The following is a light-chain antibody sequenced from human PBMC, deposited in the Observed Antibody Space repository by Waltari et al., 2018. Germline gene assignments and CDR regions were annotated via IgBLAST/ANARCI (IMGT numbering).Light chain of an antibody. CDR3: QQYNDWPPPT. CDR1: QSVSHD. CDR2: AAS. Sequence: ELVMTQSPVTLSVSPGERVTLSCRASQSVSHDLAWYQQKPGQTPRLLIFAASTRATGIPARFIGRGSGTEFTLIISSMQSEDSAVYYCQQYNDWPPPTFGGGTRVEIK. V-gene: IGKV3-15*01. J-gene: IGKJ4*01.